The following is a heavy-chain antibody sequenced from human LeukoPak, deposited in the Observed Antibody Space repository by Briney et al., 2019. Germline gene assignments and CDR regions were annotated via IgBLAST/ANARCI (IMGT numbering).Heavy chain of an antibody. D-gene: IGHD6-19*01. CDR3: ARRASGWSMDY. CDR2: IYPGDSDT. J-gene: IGHJ4*02. Sequence: GESLKISCKGSGYSFTTYWIGWVRQMPGKGLEWMGIIYPGDSDTRYSPSFQGQVTISADKSIRTAYLPWSSLKASDTAMYYCARRASGWSMDYWGQGTLVTVSS. CDR1: GYSFTTYW. V-gene: IGHV5-51*01.